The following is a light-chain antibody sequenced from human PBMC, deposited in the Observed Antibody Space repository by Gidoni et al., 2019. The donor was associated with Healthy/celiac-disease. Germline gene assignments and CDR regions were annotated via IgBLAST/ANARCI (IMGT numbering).Light chain of an antibody. CDR3: QKYNSAPQT. Sequence: DIQITQSPSSLSASVGDRVTITCRASQGISNYLAWYQQKPGKVPKLLIYAASTLQSGVPSRFSGSGSGTDFTLTSSSLQPEDVATYYCQKYNSAPQTFGQGTKVEIK. CDR2: AAS. CDR1: QGISNY. J-gene: IGKJ1*01. V-gene: IGKV1-27*01.